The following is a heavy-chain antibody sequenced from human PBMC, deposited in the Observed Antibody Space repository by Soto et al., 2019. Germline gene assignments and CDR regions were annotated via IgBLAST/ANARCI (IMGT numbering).Heavy chain of an antibody. Sequence: GGSLRLSCAASGFTFSSYSMNWVRQAPGKGLEWVANIKQDGSERYYVDSVKGRFTISRDNAKNSLSLQMNSLRAEDTAVYYCATDSGTSDYWGQGTLVTVS. CDR1: GFTFSSYS. CDR2: IKQDGSER. CDR3: ATDSGTSDY. D-gene: IGHD1-1*01. J-gene: IGHJ4*02. V-gene: IGHV3-7*01.